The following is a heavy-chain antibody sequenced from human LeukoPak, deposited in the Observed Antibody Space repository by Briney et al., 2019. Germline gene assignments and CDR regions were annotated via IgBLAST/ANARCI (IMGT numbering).Heavy chain of an antibody. D-gene: IGHD3-16*02. J-gene: IGHJ4*02. Sequence: SETLSLTCTVSGGSISSSSYYWGWIRQPPGKGLEWIGSIYYSGSTYYNPSLKSRVTISVDTSKNQFSLKLSSVTAADTAVYYCARTYDYVWGSYRYTDYWGQGTLVIVSS. CDR1: GGSISSSSYY. CDR3: ARTYDYVWGSYRYTDY. V-gene: IGHV4-39*01. CDR2: IYYSGST.